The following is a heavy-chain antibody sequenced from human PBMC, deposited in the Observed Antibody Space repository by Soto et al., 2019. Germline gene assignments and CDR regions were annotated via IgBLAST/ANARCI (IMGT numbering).Heavy chain of an antibody. CDR3: ARRYFYGSGKYDLDV. Sequence: PSETLSLTCTVSGSPISSSGFYWGWIRQPPEKGLEWIGTIYRGSTYYNPSLNSRVTIAVDTSKNQFSLKFSSVTPADTAVYYCARRYFYGSGKYDLDVWGQGTTVTVSS. J-gene: IGHJ6*02. CDR1: GSPISSSGFY. V-gene: IGHV4-39*01. CDR2: IYRGST. D-gene: IGHD3-10*01.